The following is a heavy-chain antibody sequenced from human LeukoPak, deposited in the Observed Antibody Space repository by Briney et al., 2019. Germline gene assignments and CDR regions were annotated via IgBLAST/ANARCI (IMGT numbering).Heavy chain of an antibody. CDR3: AREIEYSSSWFRFDY. J-gene: IGHJ4*02. Sequence: SQTLSLTCVISGDSVSSNSAAWNWIRQSPSRGLKWLGRTYYRSKWYNDYAVSVKSRITINPDTSKNQFSLQLNSVTPEDTAVYYCAREIEYSSSWFRFDYWGQGTLVTVSS. CDR2: TYYRSKWYN. CDR1: GDSVSSNSAA. D-gene: IGHD6-13*01. V-gene: IGHV6-1*01.